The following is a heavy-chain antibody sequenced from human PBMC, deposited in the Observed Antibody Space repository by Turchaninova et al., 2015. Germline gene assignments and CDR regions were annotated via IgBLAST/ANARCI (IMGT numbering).Heavy chain of an antibody. J-gene: IGHJ4*02. CDR1: GFSLITRGRG. CDR2: VYWDDDK. V-gene: IGHV2-5*02. CDR3: AYSRVPGTGFIGFF. D-gene: IGHD3/OR15-3a*01. Sequence: QVTLKESGPTLVKPTQTLTLTCRFSGFSLITRGRGFVWIRQPPGKALEWLAVVYWDDDKRYSPSLESRLTVTKDISKNQVVLTMTNMDPADTATYYCAYSRVPGTGFIGFFWGQGILVTVSS.